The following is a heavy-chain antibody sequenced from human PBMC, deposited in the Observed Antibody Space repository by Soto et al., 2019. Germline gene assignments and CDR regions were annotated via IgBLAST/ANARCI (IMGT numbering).Heavy chain of an antibody. CDR2: INSDGSST. Sequence: VGSLRLSCAASGFTFSSYWMHWVRQAPGKGLVWVSRINSDGSSTSYADSVKGRFTISRDNAKNTLYLQMNSLRAEDTAVYYCAKGEAARRGCFEYWGQGTLVTVSS. J-gene: IGHJ4*02. D-gene: IGHD6-6*01. CDR3: AKGEAARRGCFEY. V-gene: IGHV3-74*01. CDR1: GFTFSSYW.